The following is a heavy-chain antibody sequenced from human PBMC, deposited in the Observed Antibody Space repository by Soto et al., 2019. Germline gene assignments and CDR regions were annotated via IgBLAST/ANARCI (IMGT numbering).Heavy chain of an antibody. CDR1: GYTVTSYG. V-gene: IGHV1-18*01. CDR2: ISAYNVNT. Sequence: QVQLVQSGAEVKKPGASVKVSCKASGYTVTSYGISWVRQAPGQGLEWMGWISAYNVNTNYAQKLQGRVTMPTDTATSTADMELRSLRSDDTDVYYCARNPRGWAFDIWGQGTMVTVSS. CDR3: ARNPRGWAFDI. J-gene: IGHJ3*02. D-gene: IGHD6-19*01.